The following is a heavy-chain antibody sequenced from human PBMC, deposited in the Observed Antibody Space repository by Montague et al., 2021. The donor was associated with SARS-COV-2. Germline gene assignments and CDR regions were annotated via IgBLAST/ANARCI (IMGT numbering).Heavy chain of an antibody. Sequence: SETLSLTCTVSGGSITNYYWTWIRQSTGRGLEWIGYIYYSATTNYNPSLKSRVTMSIDTSKNQFSLSLSSVTAAVSTVYYCARLRRGTYYVSFDPWGQGALVSVSS. CDR1: GGSITNYY. D-gene: IGHD1-26*01. J-gene: IGHJ5*02. CDR2: IYYSATT. V-gene: IGHV4-59*12. CDR3: ARLRRGTYYVSFDP.